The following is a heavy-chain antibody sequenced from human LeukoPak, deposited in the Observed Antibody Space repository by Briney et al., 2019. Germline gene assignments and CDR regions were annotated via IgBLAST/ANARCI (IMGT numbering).Heavy chain of an antibody. Sequence: SVRVSCKASGGTFSSYAISWVRQAPGQGLEWMGGIIPIFGTANYAQKFQGRVTITTDESTSTAYMELSSLRSEDTAVYYCARVHGDSSGYLEGWFDPWGQGTLVTVSS. D-gene: IGHD3-22*01. V-gene: IGHV1-69*05. CDR1: GGTFSSYA. CDR3: ARVHGDSSGYLEGWFDP. CDR2: IIPIFGTA. J-gene: IGHJ5*02.